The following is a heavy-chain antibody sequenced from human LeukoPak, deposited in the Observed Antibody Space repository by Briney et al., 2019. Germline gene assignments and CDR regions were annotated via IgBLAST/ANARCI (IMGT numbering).Heavy chain of an antibody. CDR3: ASNIGSQQWLVRAFDI. CDR1: GDSISSSNYY. J-gene: IGHJ3*02. D-gene: IGHD6-19*01. V-gene: IGHV4-39*07. CDR2: ISYSGST. Sequence: PSETLSLTCTVSGDSISSSNYYWGWIRQPPGKGLEWIGSISYSGSTYYNPSLKSRVTISVDTSKNQFSLKLSSVTAADTAVYYCASNIGSQQWLVRAFDIWGQGTMVTVSS.